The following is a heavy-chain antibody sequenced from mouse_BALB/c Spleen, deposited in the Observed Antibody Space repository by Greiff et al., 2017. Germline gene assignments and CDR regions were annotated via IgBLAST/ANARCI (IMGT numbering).Heavy chain of an antibody. CDR3: ARSPYYGSSYDWYFDV. J-gene: IGHJ1*01. D-gene: IGHD1-1*01. CDR2: ISSGGSYT. Sequence: EVKLMESGGDLVKPGGSLKLSCAASGFTFSSYGMSWVRQTPDKRLEWVATISSGGSYTYYPDSVKGRFTISRDNAKNTLYLQMSSLKSEDTAMYYCARSPYYGSSYDWYFDVWGAGTTVTVSS. V-gene: IGHV5-6*01. CDR1: GFTFSSYG.